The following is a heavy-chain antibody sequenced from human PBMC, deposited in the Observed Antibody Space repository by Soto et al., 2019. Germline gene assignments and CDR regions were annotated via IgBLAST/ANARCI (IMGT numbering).Heavy chain of an antibody. CDR1: AFSFANYD. Sequence: PGGSLRLSCVASAFSFANYDMHWVRQVTGRGLEWVSGIGMAGDTYYSSSVKGRFIISRENAKDSLLLQMNSLTPDDTAVYYCKRGIFLVIPRPHRYSPTWGTATL. CDR3: KRGIFLVIPRPHRYSPT. V-gene: IGHV3-13*01. CDR2: IGMAGDT. D-gene: IGHD2-21*01. J-gene: IGHJ4*02.